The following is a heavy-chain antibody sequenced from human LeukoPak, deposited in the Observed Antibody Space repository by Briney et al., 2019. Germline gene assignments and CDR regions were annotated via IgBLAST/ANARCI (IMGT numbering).Heavy chain of an antibody. J-gene: IGHJ4*02. CDR3: ARVGYYASGPFSYFDY. V-gene: IGHV3-30-3*01. D-gene: IGHD3-10*01. CDR2: ISYDGSNE. Sequence: GRSLRLSCAASGFTFSGYAMHWVRQAPGKGLEGVAVISYDGSNEYYADSVKGRFTISRDNSKNTLYLKMNSLSVEDTAVYYCARVGYYASGPFSYFDYWGQGTLVTVSS. CDR1: GFTFSGYA.